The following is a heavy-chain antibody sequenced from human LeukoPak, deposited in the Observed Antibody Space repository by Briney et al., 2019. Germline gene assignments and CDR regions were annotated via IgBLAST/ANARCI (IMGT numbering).Heavy chain of an antibody. J-gene: IGHJ6*03. CDR2: ISSIGSTI. Sequence: PGGSLRLSCAASGFTFSTYEMNWVRQAPGKGLEWVSYISSIGSTIYYADSVKGRFTISRDNAKNSPYLQMNSLRAEDTAVYYCARDLARIYYYYMDVWGKGTTVTISS. D-gene: IGHD2/OR15-2a*01. CDR3: ARDLARIYYYYMDV. V-gene: IGHV3-48*03. CDR1: GFTFSTYE.